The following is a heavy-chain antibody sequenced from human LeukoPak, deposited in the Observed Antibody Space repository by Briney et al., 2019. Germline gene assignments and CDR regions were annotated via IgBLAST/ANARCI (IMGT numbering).Heavy chain of an antibody. J-gene: IGHJ4*02. CDR3: ARGYYDSSTPPKFDY. D-gene: IGHD3-22*01. V-gene: IGHV3-30-3*01. CDR1: GFTFSSYA. Sequence: PGGSLRLSCAASGFTFSSYAMHWVRQAPGKGLEWVAVVSYDGSNKYYADSVKGRFTISRDNSKSTLYLQMNSLRAEDTAVYYCARGYYDSSTPPKFDYWGQGTLVTVSS. CDR2: VSYDGSNK.